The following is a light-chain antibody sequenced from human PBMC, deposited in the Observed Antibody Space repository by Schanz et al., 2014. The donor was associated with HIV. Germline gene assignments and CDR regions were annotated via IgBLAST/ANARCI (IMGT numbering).Light chain of an antibody. J-gene: IGLJ2*01. Sequence: QSALTQPASVSGSPGQSITISCTGTSSDVGSYDYVSWYQHHPGKAPKLMIYDVSNRPSGVSNRFSGSKSGITASLTISGLQAEDEADYYCSSYAGSKNLFGGGTKPTVL. CDR1: SSDVGSYDY. V-gene: IGLV2-14*03. CDR2: DVS. CDR3: SSYAGSKNL.